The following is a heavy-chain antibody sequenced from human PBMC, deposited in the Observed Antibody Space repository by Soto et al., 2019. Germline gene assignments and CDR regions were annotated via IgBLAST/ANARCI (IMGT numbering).Heavy chain of an antibody. CDR1: GGSISSSNYY. Sequence: KPSETLSLTCAVSGGSISSSNYYWGWIRQPPGKGLEWIGSIYYSGHTYYNPSLKSRVTISVDTSKNQFSLNLTSVSAADTAVYYCARRGNSQRIIGMFDYWGQGTLVTVSS. CDR2: IYYSGHT. J-gene: IGHJ4*02. D-gene: IGHD5-18*01. V-gene: IGHV4-39*01. CDR3: ARRGNSQRIIGMFDY.